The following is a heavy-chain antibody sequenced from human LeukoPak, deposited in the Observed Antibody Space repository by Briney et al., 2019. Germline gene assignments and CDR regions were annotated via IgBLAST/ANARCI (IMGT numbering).Heavy chain of an antibody. CDR2: IYYSGST. Sequence: SQTLSLTCTVSNASLIIGDYYGGWIRQPPGKGLEWIGHIYYSGSTYYNPPLKSRFSISEDTSKNQFSPKLIAVTAADTAVLFCARDFGVIITGGYFDPWGQGSLVTVSS. CDR1: NASLIIGDYY. J-gene: IGHJ5*02. CDR3: ARDFGVIITGGYFDP. D-gene: IGHD3-3*01. V-gene: IGHV4-30-4*01.